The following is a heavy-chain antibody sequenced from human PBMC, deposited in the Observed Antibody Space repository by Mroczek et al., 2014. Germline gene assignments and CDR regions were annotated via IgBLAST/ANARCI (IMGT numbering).Heavy chain of an antibody. CDR3: ARGPVVYDLDYDYYYYGMDV. CDR1: GGSISSYY. Sequence: QVQLQESGPGLVKPSETLSLTCTVSGGSISSYYWSWIRQPAGKGLEWIGRIYTSGXTNYNPSLKSRVTMSVDTSKNQFSLKLSSVTAADTAVYYCARGPVVYDLDYDYYYYGMDVWGQGTTVTVSS. D-gene: IGHD2-8*02. CDR2: IYTSGXT. V-gene: IGHV4-4*07. J-gene: IGHJ6*02.